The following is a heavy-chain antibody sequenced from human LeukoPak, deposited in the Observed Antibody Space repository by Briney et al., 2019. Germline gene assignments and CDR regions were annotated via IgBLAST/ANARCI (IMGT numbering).Heavy chain of an antibody. V-gene: IGHV3-30*18. CDR3: AKDRITTMVRGVSDY. CDR1: GFTFSSYG. D-gene: IGHD3-10*01. CDR2: ISYDGSNK. Sequence: PGGSLRLSCAASGFTFSSYGMHWVRQAPGKGLEWVAVISYDGSNKYYADSVKGRFTISRDNSKNTLYLQMNSLRAEDTAVYYCAKDRITTMVRGVSDYWGQGTLVTVSS. J-gene: IGHJ4*02.